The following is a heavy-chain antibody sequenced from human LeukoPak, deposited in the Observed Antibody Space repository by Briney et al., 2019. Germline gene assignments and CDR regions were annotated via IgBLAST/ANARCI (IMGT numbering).Heavy chain of an antibody. CDR3: ARDGEQSC. CDR1: EFAFSTYY. V-gene: IGHV3-74*01. J-gene: IGHJ4*02. D-gene: IGHD4-17*01. CDR2: ISTDGSST. Sequence: GSLRLSCAASEFAFSTYYMHWVRQAPGKGLVWVSRISTDGSSTTYADSVKGRFSISRDNAKNTLYLQMNSLRAEDTAVYYCARDGEQSCWGQGTLVTVSS.